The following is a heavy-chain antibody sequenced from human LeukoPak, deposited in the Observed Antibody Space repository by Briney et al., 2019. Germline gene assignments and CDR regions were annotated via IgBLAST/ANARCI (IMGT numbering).Heavy chain of an antibody. CDR1: GFTFSSYM. V-gene: IGHV3-21*01. Sequence: GGSLRLSCAGSGFTFSSYMMNWVRQAPGKGLEWVSSISSSSSYIYYTDSVKGRFTISRDNSKNTLYLQMNSLRTEDTAVYYCAKDPDPYQLVPGGYYGMDVWGQGTTVTVSS. CDR2: ISSSSSYI. D-gene: IGHD2-2*01. J-gene: IGHJ6*01. CDR3: AKDPDPYQLVPGGYYGMDV.